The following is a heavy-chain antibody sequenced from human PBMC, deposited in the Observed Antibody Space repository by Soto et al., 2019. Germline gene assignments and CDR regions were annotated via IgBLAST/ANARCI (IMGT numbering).Heavy chain of an antibody. CDR1: GFTFSSYS. CDR2: IGTAGDT. CDR3: ARGRKVGATSIDY. J-gene: IGHJ4*02. V-gene: IGHV3-13*01. D-gene: IGHD1-26*01. Sequence: GGSLRLSCAASGFTFSSYSMNWVRQAPGKGLEWVSAIGTAGDTYYPGSVKGRFTISRENAKNSLYLQMNSLRAGDTAVYYCARGRKVGATSIDYWGQGTLVTVSS.